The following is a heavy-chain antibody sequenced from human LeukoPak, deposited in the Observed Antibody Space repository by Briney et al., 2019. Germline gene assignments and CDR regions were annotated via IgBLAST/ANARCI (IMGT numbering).Heavy chain of an antibody. J-gene: IGHJ5*02. V-gene: IGHV4-39*02. Sequence: SETLSLTCTVSGGSISSSSYYWGWIRQPPGKGLEWIGSIYYSGSTYYNPSLKSRVTISVDTSKNQLSLKLSSVTAADTAVYYCARDLKRITIFGVVIRRPYNWFDPWGQGTLVTVSS. CDR3: ARDLKRITIFGVVIRRPYNWFDP. CDR2: IYYSGST. CDR1: GGSISSSSYY. D-gene: IGHD3-3*01.